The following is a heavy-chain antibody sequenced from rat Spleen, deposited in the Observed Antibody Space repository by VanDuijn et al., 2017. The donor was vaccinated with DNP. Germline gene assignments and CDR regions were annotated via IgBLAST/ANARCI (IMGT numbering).Heavy chain of an antibody. J-gene: IGHJ2*01. D-gene: IGHD1-6*01. CDR2: ISSGGDT. CDR1: GFSLTTYG. Sequence: SCTVSGFSLTTYGVAWVRQPPGKGLEWIAAISSGGDTHYNSALKSRLSISRDISESQVFLKVNSLQTEDTAIYFCSKDSYGYNFDYWGQGVMVTVSS. CDR3: SKDSYGYNFDY. V-gene: IGHV2S12*01.